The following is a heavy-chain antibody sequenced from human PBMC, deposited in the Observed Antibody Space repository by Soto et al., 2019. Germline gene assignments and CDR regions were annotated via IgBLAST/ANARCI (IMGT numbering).Heavy chain of an antibody. CDR3: ARDRLPRDLWSGYRNWGYFQH. V-gene: IGHV1-18*01. CDR2: ISAYNGNT. CDR1: GYTFTSYG. J-gene: IGHJ1*01. D-gene: IGHD3-3*01. Sequence: ASVKVSCKASGYTFTSYGISWVRQAPGQGLEWMGWISAYNGNTNYAQKLQGRVTMTTDTSTSTAYMELRSLRSDDTAVYYCARDRLPRDLWSGYRNWGYFQHWGQGTLVTVSS.